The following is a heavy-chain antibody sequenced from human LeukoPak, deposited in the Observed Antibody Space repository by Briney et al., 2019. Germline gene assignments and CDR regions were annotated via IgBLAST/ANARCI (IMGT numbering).Heavy chain of an antibody. V-gene: IGHV3-30*04. CDR1: GFTFSSYA. CDR2: ISYDGSNK. CDR3: VRVGGSSVADYYYYYGMDV. J-gene: IGHJ6*02. Sequence: GGSLRLSCAASGFTFSSYAMHWVRQAPGKGLEWVAVISYDGSNKYYADSVKGRFTISRDNSKNTLYLQMNSLRAEDTAVYYCVRVGGSSVADYYYYYGMDVWGQGTTVTVSS. D-gene: IGHD2-2*01.